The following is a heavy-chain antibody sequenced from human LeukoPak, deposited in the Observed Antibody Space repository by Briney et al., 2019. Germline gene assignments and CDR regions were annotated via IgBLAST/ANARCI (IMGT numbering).Heavy chain of an antibody. D-gene: IGHD1-26*01. CDR3: ARESSGSYDY. J-gene: IGHJ4*02. V-gene: IGHV3-11*01. Sequence: GGSLRLSCPSSGFTFSDYYMSWIGQAPGKGRDGVSYISSSGSTIYYADSVKGRFTISRDNAKNSLYLQMNSLRAEDTVVYYCARESSGSYDYWGQGTLVTVSS. CDR2: ISSSGSTI. CDR1: GFTFSDYY.